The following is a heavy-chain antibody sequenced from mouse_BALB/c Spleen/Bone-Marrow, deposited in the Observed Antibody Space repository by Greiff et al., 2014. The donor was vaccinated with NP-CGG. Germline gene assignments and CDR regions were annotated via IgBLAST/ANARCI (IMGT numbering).Heavy chain of an antibody. Sequence: VQLKQPGAELVKPGASVKLSCTASGSNIKDTYIHWVKQRPEQGLEWIGRIDPANDNTKYDPKFQGKATITADTSSSTAYLQLSSLTSEDTAVYYCASYVYGYYFDYWGQGTTLTVSS. J-gene: IGHJ2*01. V-gene: IGHV14-3*02. CDR1: GSNIKDTY. CDR2: IDPANDNT. D-gene: IGHD2-2*01. CDR3: ASYVYGYYFDY.